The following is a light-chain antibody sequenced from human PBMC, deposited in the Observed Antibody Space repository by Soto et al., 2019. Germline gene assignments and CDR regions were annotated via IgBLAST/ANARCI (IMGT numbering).Light chain of an antibody. Sequence: DILMTQSPSTLSASVGDRVTITCRASQSITHWLAWYQQKPEKAPKLLVYDASSLETGVPSRFSGSGSGTEFSLTISSLEPDDFAAYYCQQYNSYSPLTFGPGTKVDVK. J-gene: IGKJ3*01. CDR1: QSITHW. CDR3: QQYNSYSPLT. V-gene: IGKV1-5*01. CDR2: DAS.